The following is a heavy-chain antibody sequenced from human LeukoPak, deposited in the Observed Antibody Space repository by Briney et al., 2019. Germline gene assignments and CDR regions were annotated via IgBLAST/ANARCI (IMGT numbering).Heavy chain of an antibody. Sequence: GASVKVSCTASGYTFTSYYMHWVRQAPGQGLEWMGIINPSGGSTSYAQKFQGRVTMTRDMSTSTVYMELSSLRSEDMAVYYCARDGGGGYNLDYWGQGTLVTVSS. J-gene: IGHJ4*02. D-gene: IGHD5-24*01. V-gene: IGHV1-46*01. CDR3: ARDGGGGYNLDY. CDR1: GYTFTSYY. CDR2: INPSGGST.